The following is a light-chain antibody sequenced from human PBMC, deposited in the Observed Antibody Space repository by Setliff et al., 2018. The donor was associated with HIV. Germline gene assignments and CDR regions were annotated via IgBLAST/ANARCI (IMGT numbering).Light chain of an antibody. CDR2: DVS. CDR3: VSYTRSSTDV. V-gene: IGLV2-14*01. J-gene: IGLJ1*01. Sequence: QSVLTQPASVSGSPGQSVTISCTGTSSDVGTYNAVYWYQQHPGKAPKRMIYDVSTRPSGVSNRFSGSKSGNTASLTISVLQTEDEADYYCVSYTRSSTDVFGTGTKVTVL. CDR1: SSDVGTYNA.